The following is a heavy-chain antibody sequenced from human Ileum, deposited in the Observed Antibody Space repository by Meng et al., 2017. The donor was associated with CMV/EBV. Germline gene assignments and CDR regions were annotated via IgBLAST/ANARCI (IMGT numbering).Heavy chain of an antibody. CDR1: GFSLSASGVG. Sequence: IPLKASGPTLVKPTPPLTLTCTFPGFSLSASGVGVGWIRQPPGKALEWLALIYWDDDKRYSPSLKSRLTITKDTSNNQVVLIMTNMDPVDTATYYCAHSSDYYDSSGELDYWGQGTLVTVSS. V-gene: IGHV2-5*02. D-gene: IGHD3-22*01. J-gene: IGHJ4*02. CDR2: IYWDDDK. CDR3: AHSSDYYDSSGELDY.